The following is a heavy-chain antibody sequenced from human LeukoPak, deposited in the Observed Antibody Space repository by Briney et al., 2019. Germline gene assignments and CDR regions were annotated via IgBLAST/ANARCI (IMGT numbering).Heavy chain of an antibody. V-gene: IGHV4-61*02. Sequence: PSETLSLTCTVSGGSISSGSYYCSWIRQPAGKGLEWIGRIYTSGSTNYNPSLKSRVTISVDTSKNQFSLKLSSVTAADTAVYYCARGGTHNIGFDYWGQGTLVTVSS. CDR1: GGSISSGSYY. D-gene: IGHD1-1*01. CDR3: ARGGTHNIGFDY. J-gene: IGHJ4*02. CDR2: IYTSGST.